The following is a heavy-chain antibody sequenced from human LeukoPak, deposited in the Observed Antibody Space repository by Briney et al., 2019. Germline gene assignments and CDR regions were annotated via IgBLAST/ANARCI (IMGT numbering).Heavy chain of an antibody. V-gene: IGHV3-48*03. Sequence: GGSLRLSCAASGFTFRTFEMNWVRQAPGKGLEWVSYISSSGSNIYYADSVKGRFTISRDNAKNSLYLQMNSLRVEDTAVYYCARADMATITIGYWGQGTLVTVSS. D-gene: IGHD5-24*01. CDR3: ARADMATITIGY. CDR2: ISSSGSNI. J-gene: IGHJ4*02. CDR1: GFTFRTFE.